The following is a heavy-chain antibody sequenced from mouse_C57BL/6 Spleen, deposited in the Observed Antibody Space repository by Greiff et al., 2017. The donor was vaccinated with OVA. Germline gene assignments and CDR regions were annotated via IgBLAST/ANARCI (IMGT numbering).Heavy chain of an antibody. Sequence: EVQLQQSGPELVKPGASVKISCKASGYTFTDYYMNWVKQSHGKSLEWIGDINPNNGGTSYNQKFKGKATLTVDKSSSTAYMELRSLTSEDSAVYYCARSPYDYDCWYFDVWGTGTTVTVSS. CDR1: GYTFTDYY. D-gene: IGHD2-4*01. J-gene: IGHJ1*03. V-gene: IGHV1-26*01. CDR2: INPNNGGT. CDR3: ARSPYDYDCWYFDV.